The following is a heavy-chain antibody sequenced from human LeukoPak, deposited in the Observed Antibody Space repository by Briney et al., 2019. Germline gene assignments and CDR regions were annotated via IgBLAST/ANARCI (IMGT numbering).Heavy chain of an antibody. V-gene: IGHV4-59*01. D-gene: IGHD6-13*01. CDR2: IYYSGST. CDR1: GGSISSYY. J-gene: IGHJ4*02. Sequence: PSETLSLTCTVSGGSISSYYWSWIRQPPGKGLGWIGYIYYSGSTNYNPSLKSRVTISVDTSKNQFSLKLSSVTAADTAVYYCARASYQVAAGLFDYWGQGTLSPSPQ. CDR3: ARASYQVAAGLFDY.